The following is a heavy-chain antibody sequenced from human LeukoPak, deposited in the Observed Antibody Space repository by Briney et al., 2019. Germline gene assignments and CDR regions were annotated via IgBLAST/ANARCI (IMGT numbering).Heavy chain of an antibody. CDR2: ISSISSYI. CDR3: ARGLSGYGGADY. J-gene: IGHJ4*02. V-gene: IGHV3-21*04. D-gene: IGHD5-12*01. Sequence: AALRLSCAASGFTCSSYSMNWVRQAAGEVLEWVSSISSISSYIYYADSVKGRFTISRDNAKNSLYLQMSSLRAEDTAVYFCARGLSGYGGADYWGQGTLVTVSS. CDR1: GFTCSSYS.